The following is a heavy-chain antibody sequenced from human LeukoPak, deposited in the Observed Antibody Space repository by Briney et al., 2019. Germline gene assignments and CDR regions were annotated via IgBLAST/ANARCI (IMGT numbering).Heavy chain of an antibody. J-gene: IGHJ3*02. CDR2: INPSGGST. D-gene: IGHD5-24*01. CDR1: GYTFTSYY. Sequence: EASVKVSCKASGYTFTSYYMHWVRQAPGQGLEWMGIINPSGGSTTYAQKFQGRVTMTRDTSTSTVYKELSSLRSEDTAVYYCARDLPTATISNDAFDIWGQGTMVTVSS. CDR3: ARDLPTATISNDAFDI. V-gene: IGHV1-46*01.